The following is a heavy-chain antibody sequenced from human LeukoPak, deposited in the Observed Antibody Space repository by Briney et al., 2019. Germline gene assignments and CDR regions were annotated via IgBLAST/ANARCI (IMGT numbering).Heavy chain of an antibody. D-gene: IGHD4-23*01. CDR2: IYPGDSDT. V-gene: IGHV5-51*01. CDR3: ARQMGYGGLPGGDYYGMDV. CDR1: GYSFTSYW. Sequence: GESLNISCKGSGYSFTSYWIGWVRQMPGKGLEWMGIIYPGDSDTRYSPSFQGQVTISADKSISTAYLQWSSLKASDTAMYYCARQMGYGGLPGGDYYGMDVWGQGTTVTVSS. J-gene: IGHJ6*02.